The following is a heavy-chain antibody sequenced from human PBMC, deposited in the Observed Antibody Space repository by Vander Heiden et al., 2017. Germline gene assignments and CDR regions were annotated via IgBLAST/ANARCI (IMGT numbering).Heavy chain of an antibody. CDR1: GLGFSNYT. Sequence: EGQVVESGVGLVKPGGSLRLSCMTSGLGFSNYTMHWVRQAPGKGLEWVAAALSSSTSTFYADSVKGRFTISRDNAKNSLFLQMNSLRVEDTARYYCATAPKGGAYWGQGTLVTVSS. J-gene: IGHJ4*02. D-gene: IGHD3-16*01. CDR2: ALSSSTST. V-gene: IGHV3-21*01. CDR3: ATAPKGGAY.